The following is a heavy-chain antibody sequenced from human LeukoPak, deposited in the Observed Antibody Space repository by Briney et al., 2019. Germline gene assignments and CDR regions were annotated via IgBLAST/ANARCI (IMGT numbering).Heavy chain of an antibody. CDR1: GFTFSSNG. CDR2: ISYDGSRK. V-gene: IGHV3-30*18. J-gene: IGHJ6*04. D-gene: IGHD3-10*01. Sequence: PGGSLRLSCAASGFTFSSNGMHWVRQAPGKGLEWVAVISYDGSRKHYGDPVQGRFSISRDNSQNKVYLQMNSLRAEDTAVYYCVKDRLGEAYGMDVWGEGTTVTVSS. CDR3: VKDRLGEAYGMDV.